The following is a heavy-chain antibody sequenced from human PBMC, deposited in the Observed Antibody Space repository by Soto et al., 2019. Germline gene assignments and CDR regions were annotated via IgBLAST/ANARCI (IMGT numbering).Heavy chain of an antibody. CDR3: ARESEDLTSNFDY. V-gene: IGHV3-21*01. J-gene: IGHJ4*02. CDR2: ISSTTNYI. Sequence: PGGSLRLSCATSGLTFSNYAMSWVRQAPGKGLEWVSSISSTTNYIYYADSMKGRFTVSRDNAKNSVYLEMNSLSAEDTALYYCARESEDLTSNFDYWGQGTLVTVSS. CDR1: GLTFSNYA.